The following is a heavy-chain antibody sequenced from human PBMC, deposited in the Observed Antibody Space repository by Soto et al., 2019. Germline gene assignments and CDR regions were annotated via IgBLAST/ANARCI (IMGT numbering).Heavy chain of an antibody. CDR3: ARDQLGRRKPRETRYFDY. D-gene: IGHD3-16*01. V-gene: IGHV3-33*01. CDR1: GFIFSSHG. Sequence: QVQLVESGGGVVQPGRSLRLSCEGSGFIFSSHGMHWVRQAPGKGLEWVAVIWYDGSSKFYADSVKGRFTISRDNSKNTLYLQKNSLRVDDTAVYYCARDQLGRRKPRETRYFDYWGQGTLVTVSS. CDR2: IWYDGSSK. J-gene: IGHJ4*02.